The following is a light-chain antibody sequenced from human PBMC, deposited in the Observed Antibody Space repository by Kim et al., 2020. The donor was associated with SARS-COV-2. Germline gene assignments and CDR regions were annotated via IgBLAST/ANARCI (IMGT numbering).Light chain of an antibody. CDR1: QSVTSNF. Sequence: SPGERGTLSCRASQSVTSNFLAWDQHKPGQAPRLLIYGASSRATGIPDRFSGSGSGTDFTLTISRLEPEDFAVYYCQQYANAPITFGQGTRLEIK. V-gene: IGKV3-20*01. J-gene: IGKJ5*01. CDR3: QQYANAPIT. CDR2: GAS.